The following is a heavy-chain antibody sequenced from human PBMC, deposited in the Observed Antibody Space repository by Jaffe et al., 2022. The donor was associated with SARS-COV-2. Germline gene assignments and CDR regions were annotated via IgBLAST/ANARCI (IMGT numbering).Heavy chain of an antibody. CDR2: ISASSGNT. CDR3: ARTPRD. CDR1: GYTFTTYG. J-gene: IGHJ4*02. V-gene: IGHV1-18*01. Sequence: QVQLVQSGAEVKKPGASVKVSCKGSGYTFTTYGITWVRQAPGQGLEWMGWISASSGNTDYAQKFQGRVNMTTDTSTSTAYMELRSLRPDDTAVYYCARTPRDWGQGTLVAVSS.